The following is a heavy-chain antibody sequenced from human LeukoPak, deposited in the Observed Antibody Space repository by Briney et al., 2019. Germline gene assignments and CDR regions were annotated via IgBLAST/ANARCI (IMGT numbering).Heavy chain of an antibody. CDR2: ISSTSTFI. J-gene: IGHJ6*03. CDR1: GFTFSRYS. V-gene: IGHV3-21*01. D-gene: IGHD3-22*01. CDR3: ARDYFDSSDYPQTYYYYYMDV. Sequence: PGGSLRLSCAASGFTFSRYSMNWVRQAPGKGLEWVASISSTSTFIYSADSVKGRFTISRVTAKNSLFLQMNSLRAEDTAIYYCARDYFDSSDYPQTYYYYYMDVWGKGTTVTVSS.